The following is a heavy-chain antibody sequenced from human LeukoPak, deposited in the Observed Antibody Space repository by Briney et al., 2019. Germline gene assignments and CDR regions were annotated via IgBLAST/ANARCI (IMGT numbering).Heavy chain of an antibody. Sequence: GGSLTLSCAASGLTVSSNYMSWVRQSPGKGRGWVSFIYSGGSTYYAGPVKGRFTISRDNSNNTLYLQITSLRAEDTAVHYCAKGRDDYNADFDYWGQGTLVTVSS. CDR3: AKGRDDYNADFDY. D-gene: IGHD5-24*01. V-gene: IGHV3-66*01. CDR1: GLTVSSNY. J-gene: IGHJ4*02. CDR2: IYSGGST.